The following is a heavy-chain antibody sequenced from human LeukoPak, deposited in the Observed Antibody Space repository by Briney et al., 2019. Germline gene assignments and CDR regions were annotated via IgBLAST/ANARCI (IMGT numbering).Heavy chain of an antibody. CDR3: ARGFDCSSTSCSCMDA. V-gene: IGHV3-11*01. J-gene: IGHJ6*02. CDR1: GFPFSDYY. CDR2: LSGSGSDI. D-gene: IGHD2-2*01. Sequence: PGGSLRLSCVASGFPFSDYYMSWIRQAPGEGLDWVAYLSGSGSDIYYAGSVKGRFTISRDNAKNSLHLQMNSLRAEDTAVYYCARGFDCSSTSCSCMDAWGQGTTVTVSS.